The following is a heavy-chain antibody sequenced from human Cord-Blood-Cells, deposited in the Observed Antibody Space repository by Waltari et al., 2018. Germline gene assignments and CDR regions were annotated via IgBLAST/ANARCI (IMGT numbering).Heavy chain of an antibody. Sequence: QVQLVQSGAEVKKPGASVKVSCKASGYTFTSYGISWVRQAPGQGLEWMGWISAYNGNTNYAQKLQGRVTMTTDTSTSTAYMELRSLRSDDTAVYYCARDRCENDYIWGSYRYWFDPWGQGTLVTVSS. V-gene: IGHV1-18*01. CDR1: GYTFTSYG. D-gene: IGHD3-16*02. J-gene: IGHJ5*02. CDR2: ISAYNGNT. CDR3: ARDRCENDYIWGSYRYWFDP.